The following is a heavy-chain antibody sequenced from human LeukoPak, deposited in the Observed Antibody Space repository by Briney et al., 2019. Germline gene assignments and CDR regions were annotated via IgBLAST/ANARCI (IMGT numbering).Heavy chain of an antibody. CDR2: MNNGPGAT. CDR1: GFTFSNYW. Sequence: GGSLRLSCAASGFTFSNYWLTWVRQPPGKGLEWVSAMNNGPGATFYRDSVRGRFTISRDDSKSTLYLQMNSLRAEDTGTYYCAKTHYDLLDVWGQGTTVTVSS. D-gene: IGHD5-12*01. J-gene: IGHJ6*02. V-gene: IGHV3-23*01. CDR3: AKTHYDLLDV.